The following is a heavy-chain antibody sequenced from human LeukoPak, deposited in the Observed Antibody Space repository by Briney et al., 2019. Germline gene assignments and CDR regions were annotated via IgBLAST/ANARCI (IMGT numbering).Heavy chain of an antibody. V-gene: IGHV1-18*01. CDR3: ARDSKAGTRPDY. J-gene: IGHJ4*02. Sequence: ASVKVSCKASGYTFTSYGISWVRQAPGQGLEWMGWISAYNGNTSYAQKLQGRVTMTTDTSTSTAYMELGSLTSDDTAVYYCARDSKAGTRPDYWGQGTLVIVSS. CDR1: GYTFTSYG. CDR2: ISAYNGNT.